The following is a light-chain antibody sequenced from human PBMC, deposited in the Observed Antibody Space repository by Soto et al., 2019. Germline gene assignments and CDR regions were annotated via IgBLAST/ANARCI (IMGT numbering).Light chain of an antibody. J-gene: IGKJ4*01. CDR1: QSIASN. CDR3: QQFTNWPLT. Sequence: EVVMTQSPASLSLSPGERATLSCRARQSIASNLALYQQKPGHAPRLLIYREFARAAGIPGRFSGSWSGADFSLTVSSLQSEDFAVYYCQQFTNWPLTFGGGTKVEIK. CDR2: REF. V-gene: IGKV3-15*01.